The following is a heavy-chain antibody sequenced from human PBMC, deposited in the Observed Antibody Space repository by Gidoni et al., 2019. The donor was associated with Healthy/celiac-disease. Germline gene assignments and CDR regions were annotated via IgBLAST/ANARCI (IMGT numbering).Heavy chain of an antibody. D-gene: IGHD3-22*01. J-gene: IGHJ4*02. CDR3: AVMGTSSGYYFHY. Sequence: QFQLVQSGAEVKKPGSSVKLSCKASGSNFSSYAISWVREAPGQGLEWLGWIIPIFGTANYAQKFQGRVTITADESTSTAYMELSSLRSEDTAVYYCAVMGTSSGYYFHYWGQGTLVTVSS. CDR1: GSNFSSYA. CDR2: IIPIFGTA. V-gene: IGHV1-69*12.